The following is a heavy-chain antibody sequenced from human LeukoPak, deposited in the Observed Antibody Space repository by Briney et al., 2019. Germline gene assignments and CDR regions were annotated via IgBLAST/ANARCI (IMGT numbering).Heavy chain of an antibody. D-gene: IGHD2-2*01. J-gene: IGHJ4*02. Sequence: GRSLRLSCAASGFTFSSYGMHWVRQAPGKGLEWVAVISYDGSNKYYADSVKGRFTISRDNSKNTLYLQMNSLRAEDTAVYYCAGSNLVVPAAHWGQGTLVTVSS. V-gene: IGHV3-30*03. CDR1: GFTFSSYG. CDR3: AGSNLVVPAAH. CDR2: ISYDGSNK.